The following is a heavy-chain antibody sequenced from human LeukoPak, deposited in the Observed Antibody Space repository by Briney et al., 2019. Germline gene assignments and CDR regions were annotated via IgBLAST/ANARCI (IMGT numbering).Heavy chain of an antibody. CDR1: GGTFSSYA. CDR2: IIPIFGTA. D-gene: IGHD3-22*01. CDR3: ARALERYDSSGSAGY. Sequence: PGASVKVSCKASGGTFSSYAISWVRQAPGQGLEWMGGIIPIFGTANYAQKFQGRVTITADESTSTAYMELSSLRSEDTAVYYCARALERYDSSGSAGYWGQGTLGTVSS. J-gene: IGHJ4*02. V-gene: IGHV1-69*13.